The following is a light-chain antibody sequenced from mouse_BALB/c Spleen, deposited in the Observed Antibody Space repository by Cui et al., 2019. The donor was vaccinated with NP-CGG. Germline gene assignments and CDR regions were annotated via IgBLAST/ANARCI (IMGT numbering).Light chain of an antibody. Sequence: QAVVTQESALTTSPGETVTLTCRSSTGAVTTSNYANGVQEKPDHLFTGLIGGTNNRAPGVPARFSGSLIGDKAAPTITGAQTEDEAIYFCALWYSNHWVFGGGTKLTIL. CDR3: ALWYSNHWV. J-gene: IGLJ1*01. V-gene: IGLV1*01. CDR1: TGAVTTSNY. CDR2: GTN.